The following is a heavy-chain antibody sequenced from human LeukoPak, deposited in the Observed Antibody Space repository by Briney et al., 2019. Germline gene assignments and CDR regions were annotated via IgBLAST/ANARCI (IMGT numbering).Heavy chain of an antibody. J-gene: IGHJ4*02. CDR3: ARDGGPAYYDFWSGYYPIDY. CDR1: GFTVSSNY. V-gene: IGHV3-66*01. Sequence: GGSLRLSCAASGFTVSSNYMSWVRQAPGKGLEWVSVIYSGGSTYYADSVKGRFTISRDNSKNTLYLQMNSLRAEDTAVYYCARDGGPAYYDFWSGYYPIDYWGRGTLVTVSS. CDR2: IYSGGST. D-gene: IGHD3-3*01.